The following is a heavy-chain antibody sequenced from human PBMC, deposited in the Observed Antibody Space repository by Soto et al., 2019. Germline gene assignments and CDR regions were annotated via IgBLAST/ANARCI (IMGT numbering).Heavy chain of an antibody. CDR1: GYTLTELS. J-gene: IGHJ3*02. D-gene: IGHD6-13*01. CDR3: ATESPEGVVLVRDAFDI. Sequence: ASVKVSCKVSGYTLTELSMHWVRQAPGKGLEWMGGFDPEDGETIYAQKFQGRVTMTEDTSTDTAYMELSSLRSEDTAVYYCATESPEGVVLVRDAFDIWGQGTMVTVSS. V-gene: IGHV1-24*01. CDR2: FDPEDGET.